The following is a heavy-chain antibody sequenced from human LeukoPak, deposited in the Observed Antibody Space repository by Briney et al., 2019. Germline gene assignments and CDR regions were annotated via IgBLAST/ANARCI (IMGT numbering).Heavy chain of an antibody. CDR1: GFTFSSYW. V-gene: IGHV3-48*04. CDR2: ISSSGSTI. D-gene: IGHD3-10*01. CDR3: ARTLAGITMVRKPNWFDP. J-gene: IGHJ5*02. Sequence: GGSLRLSCAASGFTFSSYWMSWVRQAPGKGLEWVSYISSSGSTIYYADSVKGRFTISRDNAKNSLYLQMNSLRAEDTAVYYCARTLAGITMVRKPNWFDPWGQGTLVTVSS.